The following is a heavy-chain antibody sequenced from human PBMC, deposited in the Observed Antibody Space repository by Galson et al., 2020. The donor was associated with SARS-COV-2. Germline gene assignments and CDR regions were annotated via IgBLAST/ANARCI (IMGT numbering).Heavy chain of an antibody. D-gene: IGHD6-19*01. J-gene: IGHJ4*02. CDR2: VYYSGST. Sequence: ETSETLSLTCSVSGDSVSSGGYYWSWIRQYPGKGLEWIGHVYYSGSTDSNASLKSRLTISVDTSKNQFSLRLTSVTAAYTAVYYCARGSGRRGCLDYWGQGALVTVST. CDR3: ARGSGRRGCLDY. CDR1: GDSVSSGGYY. V-gene: IGHV4-31*03.